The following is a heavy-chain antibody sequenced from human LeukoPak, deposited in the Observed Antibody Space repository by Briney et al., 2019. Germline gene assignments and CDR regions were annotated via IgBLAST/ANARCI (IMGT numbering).Heavy chain of an antibody. CDR2: ISSSSSYI. CDR3: ARDSSGWYYFDY. Sequence: GGSLRLSCAASGFTFSSYSMNWVRQAPGKGLEWVSSISSSSSYIYYADSVKGRFTISRDNAKNSLYLQMNSLRAEDTAVYYCARDSSGWYYFDYWGQGTLVTVSS. CDR1: GFTFSSYS. V-gene: IGHV3-21*01. J-gene: IGHJ4*02. D-gene: IGHD6-19*01.